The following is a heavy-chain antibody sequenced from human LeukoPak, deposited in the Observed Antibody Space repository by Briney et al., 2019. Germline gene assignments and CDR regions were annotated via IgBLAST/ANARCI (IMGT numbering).Heavy chain of an antibody. D-gene: IGHD2-2*01. CDR3: ARRRGLFSYHLDY. CDR1: GGSISTRDHY. CDR2: MFYSGGT. J-gene: IGHJ4*02. Sequence: SETLSLTCSVSGGSISTRDHYWGWIRQPPGKGLEYIGSMFYSGGTDYNPSLKSRVTISVDTSNNQFSLRLSSVTAADAAVYYCARRRGLFSYHLDYWGQGTLVTVSS. V-gene: IGHV4-39*01.